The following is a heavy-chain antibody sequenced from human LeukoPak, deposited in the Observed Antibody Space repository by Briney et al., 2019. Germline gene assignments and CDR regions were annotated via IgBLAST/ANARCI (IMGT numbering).Heavy chain of an antibody. D-gene: IGHD6-19*01. CDR1: GFTFGDHG. V-gene: IGHV3-49*03. Sequence: GGSLRLSCTASGFTFGDHGLNWFRQAPGKGLECVGFIRSKAYGGTAEYAASVKGRFTISRDDSENIAYVEMNSLKSEDTAVYYCARDLRAVAHDFDCWGQGTLVTVSS. CDR3: ARDLRAVAHDFDC. CDR2: IRSKAYGGTA. J-gene: IGHJ4*02.